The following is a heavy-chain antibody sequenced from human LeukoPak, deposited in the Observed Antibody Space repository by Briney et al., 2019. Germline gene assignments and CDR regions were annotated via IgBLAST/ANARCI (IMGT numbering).Heavy chain of an antibody. D-gene: IGHD5-24*01. CDR3: ARPSNGYSSGMYNWFDP. Sequence: SVKVSCKAPVGTFSSHAITWVRQAPGQGLEWMGRINPIVDTANYAQKFYDRVTITADKSTTTAYLVLNDLTPDDTAVYFCARPSNGYSSGMYNWFDPWGQGTLVTVSS. CDR2: INPIVDTA. CDR1: VGTFSSHA. J-gene: IGHJ5*02. V-gene: IGHV1-69*04.